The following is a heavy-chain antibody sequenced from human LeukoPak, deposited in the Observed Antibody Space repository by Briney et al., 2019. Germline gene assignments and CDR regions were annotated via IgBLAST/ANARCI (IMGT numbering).Heavy chain of an antibody. D-gene: IGHD3-9*01. J-gene: IGHJ5*02. CDR3: ARGAGILTGYSPPRWFDP. CDR2: IYTSGIT. V-gene: IGHV4-61*02. Sequence: SETLSLTCTVSSGSLSSGSYYWGWLRQPAGKGLEGIGRIYTSGITDYNPSLKSRLTISVDTSKNQFSLKLSSVTAADTAVYYCARGAGILTGYSPPRWFDPWGQGTLVTVSS. CDR1: SGSLSSGSYY.